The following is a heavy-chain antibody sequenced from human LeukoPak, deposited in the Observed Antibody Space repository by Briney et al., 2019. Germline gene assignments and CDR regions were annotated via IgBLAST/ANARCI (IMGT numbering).Heavy chain of an antibody. CDR1: GYSFTSYW. CDR3: ARARGDHYSFDY. V-gene: IGHV5-10-1*01. D-gene: IGHD3-10*01. Sequence: GESLKISCKGYGYSFTSYWIIWVRQMPGKGLAWMGRIDPSDSYTNYSPSLQGHVTISADKSISAAYLQWSNLKASDTAMYYCARARGDHYSFDYWGQGTLVTVSS. J-gene: IGHJ4*02. CDR2: IDPSDSYT.